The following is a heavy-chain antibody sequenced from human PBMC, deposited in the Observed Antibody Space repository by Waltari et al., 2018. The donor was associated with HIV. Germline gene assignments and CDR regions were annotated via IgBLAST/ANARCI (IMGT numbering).Heavy chain of an antibody. D-gene: IGHD3-10*01. CDR3: ATTHGSGDYDNDFDY. Sequence: EVRLVVSGGGWVQPGGSLTLPCETHGFTLSFYWLNWVRQAPGKGLEWVANINQAGTERHYVDSVRGRFTISRDNGKRSSFLQMNSLSVEDTAVYYCATTHGSGDYDNDFDYWGQGTLV. V-gene: IGHV3-7*01. J-gene: IGHJ4*02. CDR2: INQAGTER. CDR1: GFTLSFYW.